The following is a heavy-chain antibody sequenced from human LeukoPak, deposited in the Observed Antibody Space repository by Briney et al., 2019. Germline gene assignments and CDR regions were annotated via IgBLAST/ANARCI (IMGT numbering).Heavy chain of an antibody. CDR1: GYTFTSYG. V-gene: IGHV1-3*01. CDR3: ARVPLHDDSGHYYPH. Sequence: ASVKVSCKTSGYTFTSYGMHWVRQAPGQSLEWMGWINGGNGNTKYSEKLQGRVTIIRDTSASTAYMELSSLRPEDTAVYYCARVPLHDDSGHYYPHWGQGTLVTVSS. J-gene: IGHJ1*01. D-gene: IGHD3-22*01. CDR2: INGGNGNT.